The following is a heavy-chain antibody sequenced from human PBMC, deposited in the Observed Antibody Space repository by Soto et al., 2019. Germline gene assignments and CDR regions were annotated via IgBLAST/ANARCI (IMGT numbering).Heavy chain of an antibody. Sequence: ASVKVSGKVSGYTLTELSMHWVRQAPGKGLEWMGGFDPEDGETIYAQKFQGRVTMTEDTSTDTAYMELSSLRSEDTAVYYCATVYYYGSGSYYNNLYYFDYWGQGTLVT. CDR2: FDPEDGET. J-gene: IGHJ4*02. CDR3: ATVYYYGSGSYYNNLYYFDY. CDR1: GYTLTELS. V-gene: IGHV1-24*01. D-gene: IGHD3-10*01.